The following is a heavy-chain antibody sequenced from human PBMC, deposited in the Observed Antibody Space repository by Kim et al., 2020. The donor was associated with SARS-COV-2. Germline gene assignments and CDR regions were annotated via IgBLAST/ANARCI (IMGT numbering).Heavy chain of an antibody. CDR1: GFTFSNAW. V-gene: IGHV3-15*01. CDR2: IKSKTDGGTT. D-gene: IGHD6-13*01. J-gene: IGHJ4*02. CDR3: TTEPPIAAAGTEDDY. Sequence: GGSLRLSCAASGFTFSNAWMSWVRQAPGKGLEWVGRIKSKTDGGTTDYAAPVKGRFTISRDDSKNTLYLQMNSLKTEDTAVYYCTTEPPIAAAGTEDDYWGQGTLVTASS.